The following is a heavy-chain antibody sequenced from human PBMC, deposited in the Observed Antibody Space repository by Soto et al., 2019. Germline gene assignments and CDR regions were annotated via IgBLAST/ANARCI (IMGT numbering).Heavy chain of an antibody. D-gene: IGHD3-10*01. J-gene: IGHJ6*02. CDR2: IRGSGGGT. V-gene: IGHV3-23*01. CDR3: AKASGRVHYGMHV. CDR1: GFPFSMFA. Sequence: EVQVLESGGGSVQTGGSLRLSCAASGFPFSMFAMNWVRQAPGKGLEWVSGIRGSGGGTYYADSVKGRFTISRDDSRNMLYLEMNTLRGEDTAVYYCAKASGRVHYGMHVWGQGTTVTVSS.